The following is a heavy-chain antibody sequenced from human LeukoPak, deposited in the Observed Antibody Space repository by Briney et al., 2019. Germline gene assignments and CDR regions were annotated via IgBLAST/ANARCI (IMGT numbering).Heavy chain of an antibody. V-gene: IGHV1-24*01. CDR1: GYTLTELS. D-gene: IGHD3-3*01. CDR3: ARHKSREPWFWSGPYRVWFDP. J-gene: IGHJ5*02. Sequence: ASVKVSCKVSGYTLTELSMHWVRQAPGKGLEWMGGFDPEDGETIYAQKFQGRVTMTEDTSTDTAYMELSSLRSEDTAVYYCARHKSREPWFWSGPYRVWFDPWGQGTLVTVSS. CDR2: FDPEDGET.